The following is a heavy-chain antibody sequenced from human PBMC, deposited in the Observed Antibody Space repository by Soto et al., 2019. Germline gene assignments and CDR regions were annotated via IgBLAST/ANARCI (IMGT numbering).Heavy chain of an antibody. J-gene: IGHJ3*02. D-gene: IGHD3-3*01. CDR1: GFTFSSYA. V-gene: IGHV3-30-3*01. CDR2: ISYDGSNK. CDR3: VRGGSNYDFWRGAFDI. Sequence: QVQLVESGGGVVQPGRSLRLSCAASGFTFSSYAMHWVRQAPGKGLEWVAVISYDGSNKYYADSVKGRFTISRDNSKNTLYLQMNSLRAEDTAVYYCVRGGSNYDFWRGAFDIWGQGTMVTVSS.